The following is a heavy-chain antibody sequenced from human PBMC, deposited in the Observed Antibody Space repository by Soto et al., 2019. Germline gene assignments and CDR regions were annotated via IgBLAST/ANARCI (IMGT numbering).Heavy chain of an antibody. Sequence: LRLSCAASGFTFSSYWMSWVRQAPGKGLEWVANIKQDGSEKYYVDSVKGRFTISRDNAKNSLYLQMNSLRAEDTAVYYCARDRVLRFLEWFNPSDYYGMDVWGQGTTVTVSS. CDR1: GFTFSSYW. V-gene: IGHV3-7*01. D-gene: IGHD3-3*01. J-gene: IGHJ6*02. CDR3: ARDRVLRFLEWFNPSDYYGMDV. CDR2: IKQDGSEK.